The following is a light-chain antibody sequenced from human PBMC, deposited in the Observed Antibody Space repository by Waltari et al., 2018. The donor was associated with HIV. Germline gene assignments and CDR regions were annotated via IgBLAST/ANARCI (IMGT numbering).Light chain of an antibody. CDR3: AAWDDSLNGQVV. CDR1: SSNLGTNP. Sequence: QSVLTQPPSASGTPGQRVTISCSGSSSNLGTNPVRWYQQVPGTSPKLLIYNNNPRPSGVPDRFSGSKSGTSASLAITGLQSEDEADYHCAAWDDSLNGQVVFGGGTKLTVL. CDR2: NNN. V-gene: IGLV1-44*01. J-gene: IGLJ3*02.